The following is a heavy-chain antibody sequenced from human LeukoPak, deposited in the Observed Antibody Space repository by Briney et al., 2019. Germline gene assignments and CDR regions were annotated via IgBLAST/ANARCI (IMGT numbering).Heavy chain of an antibody. V-gene: IGHV4-4*07. CDR3: ARQNAFDI. CDR2: IDTSGST. CDR1: GGSIGDYH. J-gene: IGHJ3*02. Sequence: SETLSLTCTVSGGSIGDYHWSWIRQPAGKGLEWIGRIDTSGSTNYNPSLKSRVTMSVDTSKNQFSLKLTSLTAADTAVYYCARQNAFDIWGQGKMVTVSS.